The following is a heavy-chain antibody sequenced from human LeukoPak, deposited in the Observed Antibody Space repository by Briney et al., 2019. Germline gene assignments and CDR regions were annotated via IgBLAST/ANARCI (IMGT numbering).Heavy chain of an antibody. CDR2: IYHSGST. Sequence: SETLSLTCTVSGYSISSGYYWGWIRQPPGKGLEWIGSIYHSGSTYYIPSLKSRVTISVDTSKNQFSLKLSSVTAADTAVYYCARVRVMATTYNDYWGQGTLVTVSS. V-gene: IGHV4-38-2*02. D-gene: IGHD5-24*01. J-gene: IGHJ4*02. CDR1: GYSISSGYY. CDR3: ARVRVMATTYNDY.